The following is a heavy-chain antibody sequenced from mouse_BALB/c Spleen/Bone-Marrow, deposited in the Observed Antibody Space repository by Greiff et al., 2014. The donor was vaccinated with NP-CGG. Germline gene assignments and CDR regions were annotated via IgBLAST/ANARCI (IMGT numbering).Heavy chain of an antibody. D-gene: IGHD2-3*01. V-gene: IGHV1S135*01. Sequence: EVQVVESGPELVKPGASVKVSCKASGYSFTDYNMYWVRQSHGKSLEWVGSIDRYNGGTSYNQKVKGKATLTVDKSSSTPFMHLNSLTSEDPAVYYCARLGGYYLYYAMDYWGQGTSVTVSS. CDR1: GYSFTDYN. CDR3: ARLGGYYLYYAMDY. CDR2: IDRYNGGT. J-gene: IGHJ4*01.